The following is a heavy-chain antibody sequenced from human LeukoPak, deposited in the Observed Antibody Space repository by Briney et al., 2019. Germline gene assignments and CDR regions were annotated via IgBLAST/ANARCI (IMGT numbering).Heavy chain of an antibody. Sequence: ASVKVSCKASGYTFTSYAMHWVRQAPGQRLEWMGWINAGNGNTKYSQKFQGRVTITRDTSASTAYMELRSLRSDDTAVYFCVSDRSDGGFPESNGYPTFDLWGRGTLVTVSS. D-gene: IGHD5-24*01. CDR3: VSDRSDGGFPESNGYPTFDL. V-gene: IGHV1-3*01. CDR1: GYTFTSYA. J-gene: IGHJ2*01. CDR2: INAGNGNT.